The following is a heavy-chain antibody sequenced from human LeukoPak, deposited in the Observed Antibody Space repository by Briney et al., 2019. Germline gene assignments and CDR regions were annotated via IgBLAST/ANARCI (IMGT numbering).Heavy chain of an antibody. Sequence: PGETLKISCKGSGYSFTSYWIGWVRQMPGKGLEWMGIIYPGDSDTRYGPSFQGQVTISADRSISTAYLQWSSLKASDTAMYYCARDGEWEPPEGYYFDYWGQGTLVTVSS. V-gene: IGHV5-51*01. CDR2: IYPGDSDT. J-gene: IGHJ4*02. CDR3: ARDGEWEPPEGYYFDY. CDR1: GYSFTSYW. D-gene: IGHD1-26*01.